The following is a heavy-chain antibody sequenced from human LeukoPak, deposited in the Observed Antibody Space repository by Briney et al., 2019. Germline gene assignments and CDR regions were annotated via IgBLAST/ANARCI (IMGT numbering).Heavy chain of an antibody. CDR1: GYTFTSYG. CDR2: ISAYNGNT. Sequence: ASVKVSCKASGYTFTSYGISWVRQAPGQGLEWMGWISAYNGNTNYAQKFQGRVTMTRDTSISTAYMELSRLRSDDTAVYYCASRKAAADYWGQGTLVTVSS. D-gene: IGHD6-13*01. J-gene: IGHJ4*02. V-gene: IGHV1-18*01. CDR3: ASRKAAADY.